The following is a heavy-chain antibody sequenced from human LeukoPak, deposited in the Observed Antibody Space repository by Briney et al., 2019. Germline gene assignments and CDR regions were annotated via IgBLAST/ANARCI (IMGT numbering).Heavy chain of an antibody. CDR3: ARSSYGQNRYYYDSSGQLDY. D-gene: IGHD3-22*01. Sequence: SVKVSCKASGGTCSSYAISWVRQAPGQGLEWMGGIIPIFGTANYAQKFQGRVTITADESTSTAYMELSSLRSEDTAVYYCARSSYGQNRYYYDSSGQLDYWGQGTLVTVSS. V-gene: IGHV1-69*13. CDR2: IIPIFGTA. CDR1: GGTCSSYA. J-gene: IGHJ4*02.